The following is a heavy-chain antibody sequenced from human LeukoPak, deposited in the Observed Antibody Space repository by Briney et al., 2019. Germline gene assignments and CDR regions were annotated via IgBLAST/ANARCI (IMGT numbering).Heavy chain of an antibody. J-gene: IGHJ4*02. Sequence: GGSLRLSCAASGFTVSGNYMSWVRQAPGKGLEWVSVIYTAGSTYNADSVKGRFTVSRDKSKNTLYLQMNTLRAEDTAVYFCAGGNTWPGLSYWGQGTLLTVSS. D-gene: IGHD5-24*01. CDR3: AGGNTWPGLSY. V-gene: IGHV3-53*01. CDR1: GFTVSGNY. CDR2: IYTAGST.